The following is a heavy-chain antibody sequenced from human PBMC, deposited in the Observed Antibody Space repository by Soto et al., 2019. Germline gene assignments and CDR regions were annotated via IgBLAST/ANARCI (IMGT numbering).Heavy chain of an antibody. CDR2: INHSGST. V-gene: IGHV4-34*01. Sequence: QVQLQQWGAGLLKPSETLSLTCAVYGGSFSGYYWSWIRQPPGKGLEWIGEINHSGSTNYNPSLXXXXXXXXXXXXXXXXXXXXXXXXXXXXXXXXXXXXXXXXXXXXXXXXLGVWGQGTLVTVSS. CDR3: XXXXXXXXXXXXXXXXLGV. J-gene: IGHJ4*02. CDR1: GGSFSGYY.